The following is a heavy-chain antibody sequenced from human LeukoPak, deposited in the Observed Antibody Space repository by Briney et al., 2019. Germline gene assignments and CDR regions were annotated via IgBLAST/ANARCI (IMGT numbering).Heavy chain of an antibody. Sequence: PGGSLRLSCAASGFTFSSYAMSWVRQAPGKGLEWVSAISGSGGSTYYADSVKGRFTISRDNSKNTLYLQMNSLRAEDTAVYYCAKDDGADYYDSSGTSDYWGQGTLVTVSS. J-gene: IGHJ4*02. CDR2: ISGSGGST. CDR3: AKDDGADYYDSSGTSDY. D-gene: IGHD3-22*01. V-gene: IGHV3-23*01. CDR1: GFTFSSYA.